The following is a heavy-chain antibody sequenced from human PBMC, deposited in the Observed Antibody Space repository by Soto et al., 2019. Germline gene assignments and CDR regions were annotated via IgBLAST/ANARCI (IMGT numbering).Heavy chain of an antibody. CDR3: AIIHDYSNYLNWFDP. Sequence: GASVKVSCKASGGTFSSYAISWVRQAPGQGLEWMGGIIPILGTANYAQKFQGRVTITADESTSTAYMELSSLRSEDTAVYYCAIIHDYSNYLNWFDPWGQGTLVTVSS. V-gene: IGHV1-69*13. CDR2: IIPILGTA. CDR1: GGTFSSYA. D-gene: IGHD4-4*01. J-gene: IGHJ5*02.